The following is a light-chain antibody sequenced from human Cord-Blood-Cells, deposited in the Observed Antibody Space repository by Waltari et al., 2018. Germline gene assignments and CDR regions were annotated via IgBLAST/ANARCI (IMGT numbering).Light chain of an antibody. V-gene: IGLV2-14*01. Sequence: QSALTQPASVSGSPGQSITISCPGTSSDVGGYNYVSWYQQHPGKAPKLMIYDVSNRPSGVSNRFSGSKSGNTASLTISGFQAEDEADYYCSSYTSSSTWVFGGGTKLTVL. CDR2: DVS. CDR3: SSYTSSSTWV. J-gene: IGLJ3*02. CDR1: SSDVGGYNY.